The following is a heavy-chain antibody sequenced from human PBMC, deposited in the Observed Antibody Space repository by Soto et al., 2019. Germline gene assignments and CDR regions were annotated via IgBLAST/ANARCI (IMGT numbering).Heavy chain of an antibody. CDR1: GGSISSYY. J-gene: IGHJ4*02. D-gene: IGHD3-22*01. V-gene: IGHV4-59*01. CDR3: AREGGRYYYDSSGYYYRGIDY. Sequence: SETLSLTCTVSGGSISSYYWSWIRQPPGKGLEWIGYIYYSGSTNYNPSLKSRVTISVDTSKNQFALKLGSLTAADTAVYYCAREGGRYYYDSSGYYYRGIDYWGQGTLVTVSS. CDR2: IYYSGST.